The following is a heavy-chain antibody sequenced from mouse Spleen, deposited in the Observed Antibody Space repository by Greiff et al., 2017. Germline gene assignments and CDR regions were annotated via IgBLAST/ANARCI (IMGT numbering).Heavy chain of an antibody. Sequence: VKVVESGPGLVQPSQSLSITCTVSGFSLTSYGVHWVRQSPGKGLEWLGVIWSGGSTDYNAAFISRLSISKDNSKSQVFFKMNSLQADDTAIYYCASSTMITTNAMDYWGQGTSVTVSS. J-gene: IGHJ4*01. CDR2: IWSGGST. CDR1: GFSLTSYG. CDR3: ASSTMITTNAMDY. V-gene: IGHV2-2*01. D-gene: IGHD2-4*01.